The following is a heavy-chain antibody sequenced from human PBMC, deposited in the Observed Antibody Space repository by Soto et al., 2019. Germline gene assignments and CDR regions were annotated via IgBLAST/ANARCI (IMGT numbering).Heavy chain of an antibody. CDR1: GFTFSSYG. Sequence: QVQLVESGGGVVQPGRSLRLSCAASGFTFSSYGMHWVRQAPGKGLEWVAVISYDGSNKYYADSVKGRFTISRDNSKNTLYLQINSLRAEDTAVYYCANEGGELELFDYWGQGTLVTVSS. V-gene: IGHV3-30*18. CDR2: ISYDGSNK. D-gene: IGHD1-7*01. J-gene: IGHJ4*02. CDR3: ANEGGELELFDY.